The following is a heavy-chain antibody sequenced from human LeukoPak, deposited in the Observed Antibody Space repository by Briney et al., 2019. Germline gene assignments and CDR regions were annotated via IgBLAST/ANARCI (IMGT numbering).Heavy chain of an antibody. D-gene: IGHD3-10*01. V-gene: IGHV3-30-3*01. J-gene: IGHJ4*02. CDR1: GFTFSNYA. Sequence: PGGSLRLSCAASGFTFSNYAMHWVRQAPGKGLEWVAVISYDGSNKYYADSVKGRFTISRDNSKNTPYLQMNSLRAEDTAVYYCARALVPKSGYFDYWGQGTLVTVSS. CDR2: ISYDGSNK. CDR3: ARALVPKSGYFDY.